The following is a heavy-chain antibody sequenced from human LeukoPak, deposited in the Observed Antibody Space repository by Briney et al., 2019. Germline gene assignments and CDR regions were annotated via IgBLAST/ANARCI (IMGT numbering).Heavy chain of an antibody. CDR2: TSASGSNT. J-gene: IGHJ4*01. V-gene: IGHV3-23*01. CDR1: GFTFSNYA. Sequence: GGSLRLSCAASGFTFSNYAMSWVRQAPGKGLEWVSSTSASGSNTYYTDPVKGRFTISRDNSKNTLYLQMNSLRAEDTAVYYCAKSGSGWYGNYFDYWGQEPWSPSPQ. CDR3: AKSGSGWYGNYFDY. D-gene: IGHD6-19*01.